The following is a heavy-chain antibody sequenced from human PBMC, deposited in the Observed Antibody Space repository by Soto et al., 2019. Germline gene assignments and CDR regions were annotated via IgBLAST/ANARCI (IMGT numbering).Heavy chain of an antibody. Sequence: QVQLVESGGGVVQPGRSLRLSCAASGFTFSSYGMHWVRQAPGKGLEWVAVISYDGSNKYYADSVKGRFTISRDNSKNTLYLQMNRLRAEDTAVYYCAKDRQVYYYDPDAFDIWGQGTMVTVSS. J-gene: IGHJ3*02. D-gene: IGHD3-22*01. CDR1: GFTFSSYG. V-gene: IGHV3-30*18. CDR3: AKDRQVYYYDPDAFDI. CDR2: ISYDGSNK.